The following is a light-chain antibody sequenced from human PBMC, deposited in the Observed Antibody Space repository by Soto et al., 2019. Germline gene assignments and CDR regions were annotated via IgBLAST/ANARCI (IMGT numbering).Light chain of an antibody. CDR3: SSYTSSSTYYV. CDR2: EVS. Sequence: QSVRTQPPSVSGSPGQSVTISCTGTSSDVGSYNRVSWYQQPPGTAPKLMIYEVSNRPSGVPDRFSGSKSGNTASLTISGLQAEDEADYYCSSYTSSSTYYVFGTGTKVTVL. V-gene: IGLV2-18*02. J-gene: IGLJ1*01. CDR1: SSDVGSYNR.